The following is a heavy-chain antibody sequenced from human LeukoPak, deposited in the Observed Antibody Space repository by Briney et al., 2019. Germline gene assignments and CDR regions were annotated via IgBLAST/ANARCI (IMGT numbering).Heavy chain of an antibody. CDR1: GYTFTGYY. CDR2: INPNSGGT. D-gene: IGHD3-22*01. V-gene: IGHV1-2*02. J-gene: IGHJ2*01. Sequence: ASVKVSCKASGYTFTGYYMHWMRQAPGQGLEWMGWINPNSGGTNYAQKFQGRVTMTRDTSISTAYMELSRLRSDDTAVYYCARVPSGYSYWYFDLWGRGTLVTVSS. CDR3: ARVPSGYSYWYFDL.